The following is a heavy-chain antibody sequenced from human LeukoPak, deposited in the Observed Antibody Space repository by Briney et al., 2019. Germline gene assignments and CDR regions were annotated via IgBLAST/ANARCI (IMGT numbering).Heavy chain of an antibody. CDR1: GFTFSTYG. J-gene: IGHJ3*02. CDR2: IYSGGST. CDR3: ARGGSYLSAFDI. D-gene: IGHD1-26*01. Sequence: GGSLRLSCAASGFTFSTYGMHWVRQAPGKGLEWVSIIYSGGSTFYADSVKGRFTISRDNSKNTLYLQMNSLRAEDTAVYYCARGGSYLSAFDIWGQGTMVTVSS. V-gene: IGHV3-NL1*01.